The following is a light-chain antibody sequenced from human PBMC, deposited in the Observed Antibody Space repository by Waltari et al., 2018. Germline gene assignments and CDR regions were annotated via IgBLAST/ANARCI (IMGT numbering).Light chain of an antibody. CDR3: QHYVRLPAT. CDR2: GAS. J-gene: IGKJ1*01. CDR1: QSVSRS. Sequence: EIVLTQSPGTLSLSPGERATLSCRASQSVSRSLAWYQQKPGQAPRLLIYGASNRATGIPDRFSGSASGTDFSLTISRLEPEDFAVYYCQHYVRLPATFGQGTKVEIK. V-gene: IGKV3-20*01.